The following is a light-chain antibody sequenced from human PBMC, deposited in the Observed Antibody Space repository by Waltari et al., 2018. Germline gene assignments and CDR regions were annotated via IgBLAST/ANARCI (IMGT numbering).Light chain of an antibody. Sequence: QSVLTQPPSASGTPGQRVTISCSGSSSNIGSNYVYWYQQLPGTAPKLLISRNNQRPSGVPDRSSGSKSGTSASLAISGLRSEDEADYYCAAWDDSLSGRVFGGGTKLTVL. J-gene: IGLJ3*02. CDR3: AAWDDSLSGRV. CDR2: RNN. V-gene: IGLV1-47*01. CDR1: SSNIGSNY.